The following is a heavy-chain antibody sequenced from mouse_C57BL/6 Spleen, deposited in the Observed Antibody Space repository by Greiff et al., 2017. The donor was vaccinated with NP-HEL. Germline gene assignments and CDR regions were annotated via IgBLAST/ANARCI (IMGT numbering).Heavy chain of an antibody. CDR3: AKLSDWYFDV. J-gene: IGHJ1*03. Sequence: VMLVESGAELVKPGASVKISCKASGYAFSSYWMNWVKQRPGKGLEWIGQIYPGDGDTNYNGKFKGKATLTADKSSSTAYMQLSSLTSEDSAVYFCAKLSDWYFDVWGTGTTVTVSS. CDR1: GYAFSSYW. CDR2: IYPGDGDT. V-gene: IGHV1-80*01.